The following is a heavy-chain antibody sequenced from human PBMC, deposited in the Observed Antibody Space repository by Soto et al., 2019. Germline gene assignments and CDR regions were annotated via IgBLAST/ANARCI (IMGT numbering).Heavy chain of an antibody. Sequence: PGGSLRLSCVASGFTFSTYDMNWVRQAPGKGLEWVSSINRASIYIYYADSVRGRFTISRDNAKNSLYLQMDSLRVEDTAVYYCARRPVTTYHYFDYCGQGPLVTVYS. J-gene: IGHJ4*02. CDR1: GFTFSTYD. CDR3: ARRPVTTYHYFDY. D-gene: IGHD4-17*01. V-gene: IGHV3-21*01. CDR2: INRASIYI.